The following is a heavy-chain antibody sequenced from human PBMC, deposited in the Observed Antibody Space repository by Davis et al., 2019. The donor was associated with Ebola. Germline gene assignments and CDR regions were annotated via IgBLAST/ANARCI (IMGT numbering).Heavy chain of an antibody. J-gene: IGHJ4*02. CDR1: GFTFSSYW. V-gene: IGHV4-38-2*01. CDR2: IYYSGST. D-gene: IGHD5-24*01. CDR3: VRGSDAYKTGY. Sequence: ESLKISCAASGFTFSSYWIHWVRQPPGKGLEWIGSIYYSGSTYYNPSLRGRVTISIDTSKNQFSLEVRSVTAADTAFYYCVRGSDAYKTGYWGQGTLVTVSS.